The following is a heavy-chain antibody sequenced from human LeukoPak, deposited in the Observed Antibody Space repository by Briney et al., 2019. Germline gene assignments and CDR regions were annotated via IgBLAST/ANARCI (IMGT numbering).Heavy chain of an antibody. CDR1: GGTFSSYA. D-gene: IGHD1-26*01. CDR2: IIPILGIA. V-gene: IGHV1-69*04. CDR3: ARVPGSYYVGYYYGMDV. Sequence: GASVKVSCKASGGTFSSYAISWVRQAPGQGLEWMGRIIPILGIANYAQKFQGRVTITADKSTSTAYMELSSLRSEDTAVYYCARVPGSYYVGYYYGMDVWGQGTTVTVSS. J-gene: IGHJ6*02.